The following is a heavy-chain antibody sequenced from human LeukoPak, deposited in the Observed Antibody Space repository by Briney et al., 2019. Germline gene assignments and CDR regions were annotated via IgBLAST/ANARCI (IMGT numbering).Heavy chain of an antibody. CDR1: GYTFNKYA. Sequence: ASVKVSCKPSGYTFNKYAINWVRQAPGQGLEWMGWINTNTGNPSYARDFTGRFVFSLDTSVSTAYLQISSLKAEDTAVYYCARVPYSSSWYYRNYYGMDVWGQGTTVTVSS. V-gene: IGHV7-4-1*02. CDR2: INTNTGNP. D-gene: IGHD6-13*01. CDR3: ARVPYSSSWYYRNYYGMDV. J-gene: IGHJ6*02.